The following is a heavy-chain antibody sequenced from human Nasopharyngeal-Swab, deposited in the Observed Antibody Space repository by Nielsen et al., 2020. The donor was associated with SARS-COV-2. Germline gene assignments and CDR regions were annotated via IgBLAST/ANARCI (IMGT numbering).Heavy chain of an antibody. J-gene: IGHJ4*02. CDR3: ARGDSIWY. Sequence: GESLKISCAASGVTFSSYAMSWVRQAPGKGLEWVSGISGSGGSTYYADSVKGRFTISRDNAKNSLYLQMNSLRAEDTAVYYCARGDSIWYWGQGTLVTVSS. CDR1: GVTFSSYA. CDR2: ISGSGGST. V-gene: IGHV3-23*01. D-gene: IGHD2-21*02.